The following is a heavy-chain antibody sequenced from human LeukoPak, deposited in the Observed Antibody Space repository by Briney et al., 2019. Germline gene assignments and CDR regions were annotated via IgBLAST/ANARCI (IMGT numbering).Heavy chain of an antibody. CDR2: ISGSGGST. V-gene: IGHV3-23*01. CDR3: AKDPTDFDSSGQTYFDY. J-gene: IGHJ4*02. CDR1: GFTFSSYA. D-gene: IGHD3-22*01. Sequence: GGSLRLSCAASGFTFSSYAMSWVRQAPGKGLEWVSAISGSGGSTYYADSVKGRFTISRDNSKNTLYLQMNSLKAEDTAIYYCAKDPTDFDSSGQTYFDYWGQGTLVTVSS.